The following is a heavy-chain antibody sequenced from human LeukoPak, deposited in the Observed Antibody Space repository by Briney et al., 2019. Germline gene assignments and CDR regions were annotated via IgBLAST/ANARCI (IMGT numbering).Heavy chain of an antibody. CDR1: GGSLSNYY. CDR2: IYYSGTT. J-gene: IGHJ4*02. V-gene: IGHV4-59*01. Sequence: SETLSPTCTVSGGSLSNYYWSWIRQPPGKGLEWIGYIYYSGTTNYNPSLKSRVTISVDTSKNQFSLKLNSVTAADTAAYYCARGVYIAAAQYGYWGQGTLVTVSS. D-gene: IGHD6-13*01. CDR3: ARGVYIAAAQYGY.